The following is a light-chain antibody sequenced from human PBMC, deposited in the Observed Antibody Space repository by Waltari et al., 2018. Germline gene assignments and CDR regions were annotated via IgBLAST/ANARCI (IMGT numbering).Light chain of an antibody. Sequence: DIVMTQSPDSLAVSLGERATFNCKSSQSILYSSNQKNYLAWYQQKPGQPPKLLIYWASTRESGVPVRFSGSGSGTDFTLSISSLQAEDVAVYYCHQYYTTPYTFGQGTKLEIK. CDR2: WAS. J-gene: IGKJ2*01. CDR1: QSILYSSNQKNY. CDR3: HQYYTTPYT. V-gene: IGKV4-1*01.